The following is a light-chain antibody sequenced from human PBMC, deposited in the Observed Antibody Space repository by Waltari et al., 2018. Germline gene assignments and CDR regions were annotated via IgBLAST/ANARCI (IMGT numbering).Light chain of an antibody. V-gene: IGKV4-1*01. CDR3: QQYYSSTPT. J-gene: IGKJ2*01. CDR2: WTS. CDR1: QSVLYSSNNKNY. Sequence: DIVMTQSPDSLAVSLGERATINCKSSQSVLYSSNNKNYLAWYQQKPGQPPKLLIYWTSTRESGVPDRFSGSGSGTDFTLTISSLQAEDVAVYHCQQYYSSTPTFGQWTKLEI.